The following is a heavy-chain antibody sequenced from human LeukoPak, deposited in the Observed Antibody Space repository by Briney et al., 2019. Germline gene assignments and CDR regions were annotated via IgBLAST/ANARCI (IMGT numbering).Heavy chain of an antibody. CDR3: SRGFDGNFDY. CDR1: GFTFDDYG. V-gene: IGHV3-20*04. D-gene: IGHD3-9*01. Sequence: GGSLRLSCVASGFTFDDYGMSWVRQAPGKGLEWVSGINWNGDNTDYADSVKGRFTISRDNAKNSLYLQMNRLRAEDTALYYLSRGFDGNFDYWGQGTLVTVSP. CDR2: INWNGDNT. J-gene: IGHJ4*02.